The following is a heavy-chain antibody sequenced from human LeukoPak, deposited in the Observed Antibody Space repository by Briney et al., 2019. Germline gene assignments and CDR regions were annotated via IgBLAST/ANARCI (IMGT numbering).Heavy chain of an antibody. CDR3: ARDPATFGWIDI. CDR1: RFTFSSYS. Sequence: GGSLRLSCAASRFTFSSYSMNWVRQAPGKGLEWVSSISSSSSYIYYADSVKGRFPISRDNAKNSLYLQMNSLRAEDTAVYYCARDPATFGWIDIWGQGTMVTVSS. J-gene: IGHJ3*02. D-gene: IGHD3-16*01. V-gene: IGHV3-21*01. CDR2: ISSSSSYI.